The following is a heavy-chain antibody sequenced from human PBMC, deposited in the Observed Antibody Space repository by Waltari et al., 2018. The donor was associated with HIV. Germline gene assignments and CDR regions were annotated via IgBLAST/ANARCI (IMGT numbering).Heavy chain of an antibody. Sequence: EVQLVESGGGSLQAGGSLSLSCAASGFAFRRYYMFWVRQCPGKGLGCVSLLGRGGGTTSYADSVKGRFTVSRDNARNTLYLQMNSLRAEDTAVYYCARYRPEVHYYNGMDVWGQGTTVTVSS. CDR1: GFAFRRYY. CDR3: ARYRPEVHYYNGMDV. D-gene: IGHD3-16*02. CDR2: LGRGGGTT. J-gene: IGHJ6*02. V-gene: IGHV3-74*01.